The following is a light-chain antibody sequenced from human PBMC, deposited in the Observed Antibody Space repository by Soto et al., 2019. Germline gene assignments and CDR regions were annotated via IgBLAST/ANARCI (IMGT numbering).Light chain of an antibody. V-gene: IGKV3-20*01. CDR1: LRVSRSY. Sequence: VLTPSPGTLSLSPGESATLSCTASLRVSRSYLPWYQQKPGQAPSPPIYGTSSRATGIPDRFRGSGSGTDFTRTSSRLEPEDCAVYFRPHDGGEPLVTLGEGTRLESK. CDR2: GTS. CDR3: PHDGGEPLVT. J-gene: IGKJ5*01.